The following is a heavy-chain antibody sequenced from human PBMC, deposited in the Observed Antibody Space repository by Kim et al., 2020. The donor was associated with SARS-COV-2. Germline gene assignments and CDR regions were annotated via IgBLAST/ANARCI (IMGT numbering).Heavy chain of an antibody. V-gene: IGHV4-4*07. J-gene: IGHJ6*03. Sequence: SETLSLTCSVSGVSFKNYHWSWIRQPAGEGLEWIGRIYSNGSTNYTSSLRGRVALSVDTSKNEVSLKLKSVTAADTAVYFCARETRWSSRYSSFYMDVW. CDR2: IYSNGST. D-gene: IGHD2-15*01. CDR3: ARETRWSSRYSSFYMDV. CDR1: GVSFKNYH.